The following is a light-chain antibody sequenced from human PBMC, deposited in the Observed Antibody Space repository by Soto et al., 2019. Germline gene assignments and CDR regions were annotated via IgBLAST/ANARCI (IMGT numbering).Light chain of an antibody. V-gene: IGLV2-14*01. CDR2: EVS. Sequence: QSALTQPASVSGSPGQSITISCTGTSSDVGGYNYVSWYQHDPGKAPKLMIYEVSNRPSGVSDRFSGSKSGNTASLTISGLQAEDEADYYCSSYRSSNTHVFGTGTKLTVL. CDR1: SSDVGGYNY. CDR3: SSYRSSNTHV. J-gene: IGLJ1*01.